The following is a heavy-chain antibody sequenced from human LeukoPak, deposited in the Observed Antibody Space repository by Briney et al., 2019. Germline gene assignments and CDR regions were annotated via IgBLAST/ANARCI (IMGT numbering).Heavy chain of an antibody. CDR1: GFTLSSYS. CDR2: ISSSSSYI. CDR3: ARDGNGRSGSYWVFDY. J-gene: IGHJ4*02. V-gene: IGHV3-21*01. D-gene: IGHD3-10*01. Sequence: PGGSLRLSCAASGFTLSSYSMNWVRQALGKGLEWVSSISSSSSYIYYADSVKGRFTISRDNAKNSLYLQMNSLRAEDTAVYYCARDGNGRSGSYWVFDYWGQGTLVTVSS.